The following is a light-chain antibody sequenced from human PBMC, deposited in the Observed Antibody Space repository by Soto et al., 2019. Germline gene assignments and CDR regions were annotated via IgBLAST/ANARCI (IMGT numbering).Light chain of an antibody. CDR1: QSVTSSY. CDR3: QQYDTSPL. CDR2: GAS. V-gene: IGKV3-20*01. Sequence: EIVLTQSPGTLSLSPGERATLSCRASQSVTSSYLAWYQQKPGQAPRLLIYGASSRATGIPDRFSGSGSGTDFTLTTSRLEPEDFAVYYCQQYDTSPLFGPGTKVDIK. J-gene: IGKJ3*01.